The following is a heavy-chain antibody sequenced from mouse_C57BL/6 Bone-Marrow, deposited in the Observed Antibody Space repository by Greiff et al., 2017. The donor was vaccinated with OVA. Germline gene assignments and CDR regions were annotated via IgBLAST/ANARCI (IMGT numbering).Heavy chain of an antibody. CDR3: ARHLYDYDVVDY. V-gene: IGHV5-2*01. D-gene: IGHD2-4*01. Sequence: DVKLQQSGGGLVQPGESLKLSCESNEYELPSHDMSWVRKTPEKRLELVAAINSDGGSTYYPDTMERRFIISSDNTKKTLYLQMSSLRAEDTALYYCARHLYDYDVVDYWGQGTTLTVSS. CDR2: INSDGGST. CDR1: EYELPSHD. J-gene: IGHJ2*01.